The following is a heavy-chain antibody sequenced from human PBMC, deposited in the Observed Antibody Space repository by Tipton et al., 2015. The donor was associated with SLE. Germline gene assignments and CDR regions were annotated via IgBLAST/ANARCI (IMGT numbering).Heavy chain of an antibody. CDR3: ASRRAAAAPGWYFDL. J-gene: IGHJ2*01. V-gene: IGHV4-39*07. CDR2: INHSGST. CDR1: GGSISSGSYY. D-gene: IGHD6-13*01. Sequence: TLSLTCTVSGGSISSGSYYWSWIRQPPGKGLEWIGEINHSGSTNYNPSLKSRVTISVDTSKNQFSLKLSSVTAADTAVYYCASRRAAAAPGWYFDLWGRGTLVTVSS.